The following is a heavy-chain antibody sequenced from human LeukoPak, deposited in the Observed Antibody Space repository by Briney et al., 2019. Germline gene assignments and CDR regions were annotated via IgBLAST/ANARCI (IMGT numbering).Heavy chain of an antibody. CDR3: ARVSGITGTQSDY. CDR2: ISAFSGNT. J-gene: IGHJ4*02. Sequence: ASVKVSCKASGYTFTSYGISWMRQAPGQGLEWMGWISAFSGNTNYAHKVQGRVTMTTDTSTSTAYMELRSLRSDDTALYYCARVSGITGTQSDYWGQGTLVTVSS. D-gene: IGHD1-7*01. CDR1: GYTFTSYG. V-gene: IGHV1-18*01.